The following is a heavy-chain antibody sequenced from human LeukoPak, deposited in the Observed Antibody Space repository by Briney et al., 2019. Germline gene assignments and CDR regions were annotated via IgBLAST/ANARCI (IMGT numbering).Heavy chain of an antibody. V-gene: IGHV3-7*01. Sequence: GGFLRLSCAASGLTFRRDWMSWVRQAPGKGLEWVAMIKQDGSDKYYVDSVKGRFTISSDNTKNSLNLQMNSLRAEDTAVYYCATLDTAMVTNFGYWGQGTLVTVSS. CDR2: IKQDGSDK. J-gene: IGHJ4*02. D-gene: IGHD5-18*01. CDR3: ATLDTAMVTNFGY. CDR1: GLTFRRDW.